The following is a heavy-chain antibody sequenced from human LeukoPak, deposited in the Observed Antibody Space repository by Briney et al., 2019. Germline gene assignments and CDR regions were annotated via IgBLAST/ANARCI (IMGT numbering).Heavy chain of an antibody. J-gene: IGHJ4*02. CDR3: ASPGPLYYFDY. D-gene: IGHD3-10*01. CDR2: ISYDGSNK. CDR1: GFTFSSYS. V-gene: IGHV3-30*03. Sequence: PGGSLRLSCAGSGFTFSSYSMNWVRQAPGKGLEWVAVISYDGSNKYYADSVKGRFTISRDNSKNTLYLQMNSLRAEDTAVYYCASPGPLYYFDYWGQGTLVTVSS.